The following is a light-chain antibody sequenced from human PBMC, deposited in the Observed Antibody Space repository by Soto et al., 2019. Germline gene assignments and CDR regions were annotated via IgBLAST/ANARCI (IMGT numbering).Light chain of an antibody. J-gene: IGKJ4*01. V-gene: IGKV3-15*01. Sequence: EIVMTQSPATLSVSPGERATLSCRASQSVGSNVAWYQQKPGQAPRLLIYGASTRATRIPARFSGSGSGTEFTLTISSLQSEDFAVYYCQQYNNWPPLTFGGGTKVEIK. CDR2: GAS. CDR1: QSVGSN. CDR3: QQYNNWPPLT.